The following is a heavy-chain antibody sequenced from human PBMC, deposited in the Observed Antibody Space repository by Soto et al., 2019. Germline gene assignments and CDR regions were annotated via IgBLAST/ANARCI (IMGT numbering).Heavy chain of an antibody. CDR3: ASGIQLWLRRINNGYSG. J-gene: IGHJ4*02. D-gene: IGHD5-18*01. CDR2: IITIFGTA. CDR1: GGTFSTYA. V-gene: IGHV1-69*12. Sequence: QVQLVQSGAEVKKPESSVKVSCKAPGGTFSTYAISWVRRAPGQGLEWMGGIITIFGTAHYAQRFQDRVTITADESTNTVYMELSSLRSEDTAVYFCASGIQLWLRRINNGYSGWGQGTLVTVSS.